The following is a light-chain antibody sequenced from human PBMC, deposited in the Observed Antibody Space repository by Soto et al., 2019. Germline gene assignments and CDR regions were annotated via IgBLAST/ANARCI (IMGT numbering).Light chain of an antibody. Sequence: EIVLTQSPGTLSLSPGERATLSCRASQSVSNNYLAWYQQKPGQAPRLLIYGASNRATGIPDRFSGSGSGTDFTLTISSLQPDDFATYYCQQYNRYSPWAFGQGTKVDIK. CDR3: QQYNRYSPWA. CDR1: QSVSNNY. V-gene: IGKV3-20*01. CDR2: GAS. J-gene: IGKJ1*01.